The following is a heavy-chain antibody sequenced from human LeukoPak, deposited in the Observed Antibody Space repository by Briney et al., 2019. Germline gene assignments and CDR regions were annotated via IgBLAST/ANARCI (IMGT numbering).Heavy chain of an antibody. Sequence: SETLSLTCTVSGGSISSYYWSWIRQPPGKGLEWIGSIYYSGSTYYNPSLKSRVTISVDTSKNQFSLKLSSVTAADTAVYYCARPMYYYDSSGYLPRSAFDIWGQGTMVTVSS. V-gene: IGHV4-39*01. CDR3: ARPMYYYDSSGYLPRSAFDI. CDR2: IYYSGST. J-gene: IGHJ3*02. D-gene: IGHD3-22*01. CDR1: GGSISSYY.